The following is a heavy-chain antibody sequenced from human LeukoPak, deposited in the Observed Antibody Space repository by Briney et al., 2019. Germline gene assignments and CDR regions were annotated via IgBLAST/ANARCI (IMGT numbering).Heavy chain of an antibody. Sequence: GGSLRLSCAASGLTFRNYGMHWVRQAPGKGLEWVAVIWYDGSNQYYVDSVKGRFTVSRDNAKNTLYLQMNSLRDEDTAVYYCARDDTVVKNYFDYWGQGTLVTVSS. V-gene: IGHV3-33*01. CDR1: GLTFRNYG. D-gene: IGHD4-23*01. CDR3: ARDDTVVKNYFDY. J-gene: IGHJ4*02. CDR2: IWYDGSNQ.